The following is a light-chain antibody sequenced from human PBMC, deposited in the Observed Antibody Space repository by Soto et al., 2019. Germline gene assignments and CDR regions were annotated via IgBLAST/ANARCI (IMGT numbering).Light chain of an antibody. CDR3: QQYGSSPRIT. CDR1: QSVSGSH. Sequence: EIVLTQSPGTLSLSPGERATLSCRASQSVSGSHLAWYQQKPGQAPRLLIYGASSRATGIPDRFSGSGSGTDFTLTISRLEPEDFAVYYCQQYGSSPRITFGQGTRLEI. CDR2: GAS. J-gene: IGKJ5*01. V-gene: IGKV3-20*01.